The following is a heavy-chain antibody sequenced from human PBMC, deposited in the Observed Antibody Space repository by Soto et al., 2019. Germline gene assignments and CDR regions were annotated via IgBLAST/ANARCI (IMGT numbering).Heavy chain of an antibody. CDR1: GYTFTSYY. Sequence: ASVKVSCKASGYTFTSYYMHWVRQAPGQGLEWMGIINPSGGSTSYAQKFQGRVTMTRDTSTSTVYMELSSLRSEDTAVYYCARSPTHLLFLEWLSPNDAFDIWGQGTMVTVSS. V-gene: IGHV1-46*01. J-gene: IGHJ3*02. CDR2: INPSGGST. D-gene: IGHD3-3*01. CDR3: ARSPTHLLFLEWLSPNDAFDI.